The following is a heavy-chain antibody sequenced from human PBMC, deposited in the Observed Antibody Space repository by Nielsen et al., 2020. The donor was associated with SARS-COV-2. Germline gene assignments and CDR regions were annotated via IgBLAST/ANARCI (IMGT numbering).Heavy chain of an antibody. V-gene: IGHV1-18*04. D-gene: IGHD3-22*01. CDR2: ISAYNGNT. J-gene: IGHJ5*02. CDR1: GYTFTDNY. Sequence: ASVKVSCKASGYTFTDNYLHWVRQAPGQGLEWMGWISAYNGNTNYAQKLQGRVTMTTDTSTSTAYMELRSLRSDDTAVYYCARAGIVVVIGDWFDPWGQGTLVTVSS. CDR3: ARAGIVVVIGDWFDP.